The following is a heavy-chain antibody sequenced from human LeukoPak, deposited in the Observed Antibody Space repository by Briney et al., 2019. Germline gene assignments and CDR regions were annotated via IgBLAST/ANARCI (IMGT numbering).Heavy chain of an antibody. CDR2: IYTSGST. CDR1: GGSISSYY. D-gene: IGHD6-13*01. CDR3: ARDGHSSSWYLSFWFDP. Sequence: PSETLSLTCTVSGGSISSYYWSWIRQPAGKVLEWIGRIYTSGSTNYNPSLKSRVTMSVDTSKNQFSLKLSSVTAADTAVYYCARDGHSSSWYLSFWFDPWGQGTLVTVSS. V-gene: IGHV4-4*07. J-gene: IGHJ5*02.